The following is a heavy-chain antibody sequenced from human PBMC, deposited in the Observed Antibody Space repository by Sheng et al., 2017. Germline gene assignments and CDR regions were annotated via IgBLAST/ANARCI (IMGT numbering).Heavy chain of an antibody. D-gene: IGHD5-12*01. CDR3: AADRVPATLPVGY. CDR2: ITKSGDII. J-gene: IGHJ4*02. V-gene: IGHV3-23*04. CDR1: GLSFRSYG. Sequence: EVQLVESGGGLVQPGGTLRLSCETSGLSFRSYGMHWVRQAPGKGLEWVSGITKSGDIIYYTDSVKGRFITSRDNSKNILYLQMNSLRAEDTAVYYCAADRVPATLPVGYWGQGTLVTVSS.